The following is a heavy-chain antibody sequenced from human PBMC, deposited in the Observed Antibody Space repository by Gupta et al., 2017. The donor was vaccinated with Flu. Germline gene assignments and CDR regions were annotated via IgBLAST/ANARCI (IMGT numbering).Heavy chain of an antibody. Sequence: EVQLVESGGGLVQPGRSLRLSCTASGFTFGDYAMSWVRQAPGKGLEWVGFIRSKAYGGTTEYAASVKGRFTISRDDSKSIAYLQMNSLKTEDTAVYYCTREVGSTEVFDYWGQGTLVTVSS. J-gene: IGHJ4*02. CDR3: TREVGSTEVFDY. CDR2: IRSKAYGGTT. V-gene: IGHV3-49*04. CDR1: GFTFGDYA. D-gene: IGHD4-23*01.